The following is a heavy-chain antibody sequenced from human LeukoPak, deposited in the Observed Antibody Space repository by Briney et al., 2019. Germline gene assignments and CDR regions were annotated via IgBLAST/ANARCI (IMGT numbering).Heavy chain of an antibody. CDR1: GYTFTSYY. V-gene: IGHV1-46*01. Sequence: ASVKVSCKASGYTFTSYYMHWVRRAPGQGLEWMGIINPSGGSTSYAQKFQGRVTMTRDTSTSTVYMELSSLRSEDTAVYYCARMGNYYDSSGYFDYWGQGTLVTVSS. J-gene: IGHJ4*02. D-gene: IGHD3-22*01. CDR2: INPSGGST. CDR3: ARMGNYYDSSGYFDY.